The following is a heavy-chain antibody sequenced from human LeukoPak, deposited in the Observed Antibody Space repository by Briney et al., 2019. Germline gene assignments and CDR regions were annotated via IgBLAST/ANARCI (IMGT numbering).Heavy chain of an antibody. CDR3: ARSTGSDAFDI. J-gene: IGHJ3*02. V-gene: IGHV4-39*01. D-gene: IGHD2-15*01. CDR2: IYYSGST. CDR1: GGSISSSSHY. Sequence: SETLSLTCTVSGGSISSSSHYWGWIRQPPGKGLEWIGSIYYSGSTYYNPSLKSRVTISVDTSKNQFSLKLSSVTAADTAVYYCARSTGSDAFDIWGQGTMVTVSS.